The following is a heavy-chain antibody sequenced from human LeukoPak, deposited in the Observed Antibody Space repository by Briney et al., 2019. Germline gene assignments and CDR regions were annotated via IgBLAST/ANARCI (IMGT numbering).Heavy chain of an antibody. Sequence: SVKVSCKASGGTFSSYAISWMRQAPGQGLEWMGGIIPIFGTANYAQKFQGRVTITADESTSTAYMELSSLRSEDTAVYYCARHPGIAAAGIDYWGQGTLVTVSS. D-gene: IGHD6-13*01. V-gene: IGHV1-69*13. CDR3: ARHPGIAAAGIDY. J-gene: IGHJ4*02. CDR2: IIPIFGTA. CDR1: GGTFSSYA.